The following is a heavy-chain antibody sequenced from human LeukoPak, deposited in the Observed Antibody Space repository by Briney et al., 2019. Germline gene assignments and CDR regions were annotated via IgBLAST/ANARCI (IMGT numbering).Heavy chain of an antibody. CDR3: ARQRSGSYLHFDY. Sequence: SETLSLTRTVPGGSISSSSYYWGWIRQPPGKGLEWIGSIYYSGSTYYNPSLKSRVTISVDTSKSQFSLKLSSVTAADTAVYYCARQRSGSYLHFDYWGQGTLVTVSS. CDR2: IYYSGST. J-gene: IGHJ4*02. V-gene: IGHV4-39*01. D-gene: IGHD1-26*01. CDR1: GGSISSSSYY.